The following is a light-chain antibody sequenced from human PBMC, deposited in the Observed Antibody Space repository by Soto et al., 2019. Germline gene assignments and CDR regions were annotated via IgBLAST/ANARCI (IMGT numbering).Light chain of an antibody. CDR2: GAS. CDR1: QNIHRW. V-gene: IGKV1-5*03. J-gene: IGKJ4*01. Sequence: DVQMTQSPSTLSASVGDGVTITCRASQNIHRWVAWYQQKPGKAPQLLIYGASTLETGVPSRFSGSASGTEFTITISSLQPDDFASYYCQQYDGHPLTFGGGTKVE. CDR3: QQYDGHPLT.